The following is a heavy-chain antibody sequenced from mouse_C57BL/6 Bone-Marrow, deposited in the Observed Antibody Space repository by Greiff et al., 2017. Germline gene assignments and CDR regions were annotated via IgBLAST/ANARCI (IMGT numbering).Heavy chain of an antibody. CDR1: GFTFSSYA. CDR2: ISDGGSYT. Sequence: EVKLVESGGGLVKPGGSLKLSCAASGFTFSSYAMSWVRQTPEKRLEWVATISDGGSYTYYPDKVKGRFTISRDNAKNNLYLQMSHLKSEDTAMYYCARGLSITGDFDYWGQGTTLTVSS. CDR3: ARGLSITGDFDY. D-gene: IGHD1-1*01. J-gene: IGHJ2*01. V-gene: IGHV5-4*03.